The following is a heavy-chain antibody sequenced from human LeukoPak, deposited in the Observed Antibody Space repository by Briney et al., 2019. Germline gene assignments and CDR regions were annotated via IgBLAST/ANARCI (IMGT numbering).Heavy chain of an antibody. V-gene: IGHV1-69*06. J-gene: IGHJ4*02. D-gene: IGHD6-6*01. CDR1: GTTFSSYA. CDR2: IIPIFGTA. Sequence: ASVKVSCKASGTTFSSYAINWVRQAPGQGLEWMGGIIPIFGTANYVQKFQGRVTITADKSTSTAYMELSSLRSEDTAVYYCARGVAARPSDYWGQGTLVTVSS. CDR3: ARGVAARPSDY.